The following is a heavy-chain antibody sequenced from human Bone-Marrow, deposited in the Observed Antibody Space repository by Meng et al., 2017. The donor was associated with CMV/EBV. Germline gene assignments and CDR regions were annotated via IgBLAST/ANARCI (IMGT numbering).Heavy chain of an antibody. Sequence: GGSLRLSCAASGFTFSSYSMNWVRQAPGKGLEWVSYISSSGSTIYYADSVKGRFTISRDNAKNSLYLQMNSLRAEDTAVNYCARGAIVLMVYARSDGMDVWGQGTTVTVSS. D-gene: IGHD2-8*01. CDR2: ISSSGSTI. J-gene: IGHJ6*02. V-gene: IGHV3-48*04. CDR3: ARGAIVLMVYARSDGMDV. CDR1: GFTFSSYS.